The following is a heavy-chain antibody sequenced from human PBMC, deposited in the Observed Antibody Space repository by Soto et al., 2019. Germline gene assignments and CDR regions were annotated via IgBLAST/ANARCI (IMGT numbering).Heavy chain of an antibody. CDR1: GGSVSNYT. J-gene: IGHJ4*02. D-gene: IGHD4-4*01. Sequence: QVQLVQSGAEVKKPGSSVKVSCKASGGSVSNYTLSWVRQAPGQGLQWMGRIIPILGRANYAENFQGRLTIIADKSTSTAYMELSSLRSADTAVYFCAGDSAYSNYAFDFWGQGTLVIVSS. V-gene: IGHV1-69*08. CDR3: AGDSAYSNYAFDF. CDR2: IIPILGRA.